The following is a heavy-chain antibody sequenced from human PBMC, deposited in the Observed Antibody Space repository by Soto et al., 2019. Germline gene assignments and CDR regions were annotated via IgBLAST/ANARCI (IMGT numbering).Heavy chain of an antibody. J-gene: IGHJ4*02. CDR1: GTSVSNYY. Sequence: SETLSLTCSVSGTSVSNYYWSWIRQPAGKGLEHIGRIYTSESTSYNPSLKSRVTMSMDTSQTQIYLNLTSVTAADTAVYYCARGGLQLSYAFGYWGQGIQVTVSS. CDR3: ARGGLQLSYAFGY. D-gene: IGHD4-4*01. CDR2: IYTSEST. V-gene: IGHV4-4*07.